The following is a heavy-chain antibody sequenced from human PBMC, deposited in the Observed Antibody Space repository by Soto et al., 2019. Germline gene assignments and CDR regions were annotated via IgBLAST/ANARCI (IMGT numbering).Heavy chain of an antibody. CDR2: INPNSGGT. D-gene: IGHD1-1*01. CDR1: GYTFSDYY. V-gene: IGHV1-2*02. Sequence: ASVKVSCKASGYTFSDYYIHWVRQAPGQGLEWMGWINPNSGGTKYAPKFQGGVTMTRDTSITKAYMELGRLRSGDTAVYYCAREPATAKPEGVDFWGQGTLVTLSA. J-gene: IGHJ4*02. CDR3: AREPATAKPEGVDF.